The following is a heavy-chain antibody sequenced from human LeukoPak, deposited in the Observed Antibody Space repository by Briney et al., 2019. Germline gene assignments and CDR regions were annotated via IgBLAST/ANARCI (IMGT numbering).Heavy chain of an antibody. D-gene: IGHD4-17*01. CDR2: IFPILGIA. Sequence: ASVKVSCKASGGTFSSYAISWVRQAPGQGLEWMGRIFPILGIANYAQKFQGRVTITADKSTSTAYMELSSLRSEDTAVYYCARDYGDYVTRGYFDYWGQGTLVTVSP. V-gene: IGHV1-69*04. J-gene: IGHJ4*02. CDR3: ARDYGDYVTRGYFDY. CDR1: GGTFSSYA.